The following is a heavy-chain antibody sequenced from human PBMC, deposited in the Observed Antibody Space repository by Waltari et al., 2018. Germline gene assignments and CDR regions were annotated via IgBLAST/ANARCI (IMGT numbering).Heavy chain of an antibody. Sequence: QVQLQQWGAGLLKPSETLSLTCAVYGGSFSGYYWSWIRQPPGKGLEWIGEINHSGSTNYNPSLKSRVTISVDTSKNQFSLKLSSVTAADTAVYYCAYAYSSAFDICGQGTMVTVSS. V-gene: IGHV4-34*01. CDR2: INHSGST. CDR3: AYAYSSAFDI. J-gene: IGHJ3*02. D-gene: IGHD3-16*01. CDR1: GGSFSGYY.